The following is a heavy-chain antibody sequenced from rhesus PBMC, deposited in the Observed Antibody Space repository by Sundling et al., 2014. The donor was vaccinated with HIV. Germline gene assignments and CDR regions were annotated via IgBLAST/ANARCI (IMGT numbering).Heavy chain of an antibody. CDR3: AKGPLESYCSGGVCYDGNFDY. V-gene: IGHV3S42*01. D-gene: IGHD2-8*01. Sequence: EVQLVESGGDLVQPGGSRRDSPVQPLDSPSVAMACTGSARLQGRGWSGSQLLVVVGVGTYYADSVKGRFSISRDNSKNTLSLQMNSLRTEDTAVYYCAKGPLESYCSGGVCYDGNFDYWGQGVLVTVSS. J-gene: IGHJ4*01. CDR2: LVVVGVGT. CDR1: DSPSVAMA.